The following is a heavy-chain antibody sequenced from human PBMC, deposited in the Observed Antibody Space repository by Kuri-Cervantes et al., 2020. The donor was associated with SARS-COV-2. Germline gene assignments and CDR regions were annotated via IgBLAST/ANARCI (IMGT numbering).Heavy chain of an antibody. V-gene: IGHV4-59*01. CDR1: GGPISSYY. J-gene: IGHJ4*02. CDR2: IYYSGST. D-gene: IGHD1-1*01. CDR3: ARENWNYFDY. Sequence: SETLSLTCTVSGGPISSYYWSWIRQPPGKGLEWIGYIYYSGSTNYNPSLKSRVTISVDTSKNQFSLKLSSVTAADTAVYYCARENWNYFDYWGQGTLVTVSS.